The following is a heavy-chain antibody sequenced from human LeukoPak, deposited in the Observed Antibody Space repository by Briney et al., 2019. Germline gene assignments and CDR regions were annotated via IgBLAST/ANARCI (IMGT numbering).Heavy chain of an antibody. D-gene: IGHD3-10*01. CDR1: GYTFTSYD. Sequence: ASVKVSCKASGYTFTSYDINWVRQATGQGLEWMGGIIPIFGTANYAQKFQGRVTITADESTSTAYMELSSLRSEDTAVYYCARGNPLSFGELLYWGQGTLVTVSS. CDR2: IIPIFGTA. V-gene: IGHV1-69*13. CDR3: ARGNPLSFGELLY. J-gene: IGHJ4*02.